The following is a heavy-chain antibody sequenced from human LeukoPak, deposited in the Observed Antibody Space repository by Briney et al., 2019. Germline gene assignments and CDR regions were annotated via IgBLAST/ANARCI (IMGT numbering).Heavy chain of an antibody. Sequence: PSETPSLTCAVSGGSISSYYWNWIRQSPGKGLEWIGYIYYSGSTNYNPSLNSRVTISVDTSKNQFPLKLNSVTAADTAVYYCARGLLDVWGKGTTVTVSS. V-gene: IGHV4-59*12. CDR2: IYYSGST. CDR1: GGSISSYY. J-gene: IGHJ6*04. CDR3: ARGLLDV.